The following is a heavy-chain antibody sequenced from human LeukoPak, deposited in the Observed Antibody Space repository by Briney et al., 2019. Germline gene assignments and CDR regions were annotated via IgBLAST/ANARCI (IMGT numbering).Heavy chain of an antibody. J-gene: IGHJ4*02. CDR1: GYSISSGYY. CDR3: ARDYSGSFDY. V-gene: IGHV4-38-2*02. Sequence: SETLSLTCTVSGYSISSGYYWGWIRQPPGKGLEWIGSIYHSGSTYYNPSLKSRVTISVDTSKNQFSLKLSSVTAADTAVYYCARDYSGSFDYWGQGTLVTVSS. CDR2: IYHSGST. D-gene: IGHD1-26*01.